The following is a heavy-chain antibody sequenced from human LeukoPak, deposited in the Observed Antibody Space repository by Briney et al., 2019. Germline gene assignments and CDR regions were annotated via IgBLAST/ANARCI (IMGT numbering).Heavy chain of an antibody. D-gene: IGHD3-3*01. Sequence: SETLSLTCNVSGGSISSSSYYWGWIRQPPGKGLEWIGTMYYSGTHYYNPSLKSRVTISVDTSKNRFFLILSSVTAADTAMYYFSIYYTSGSYSDYWGQGTLVTVSS. CDR1: GGSISSSSYY. CDR3: SIYYTSGSYSDY. V-gene: IGHV4-39*01. J-gene: IGHJ4*02. CDR2: MYYSGTH.